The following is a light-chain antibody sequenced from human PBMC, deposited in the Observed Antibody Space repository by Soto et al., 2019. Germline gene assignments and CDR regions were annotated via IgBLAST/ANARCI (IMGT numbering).Light chain of an antibody. Sequence: QSVLTQPPSVSGAPGQRVTISCTGSSSNIGAGYDVFWYQQLPGAVPRLLIYDNIYRPSGVPDRFSGSKSGTSASLAITGLQADDEADYYGQSYDNDLGGYRMFGGGTQLTVL. CDR3: QSYDNDLGGYRM. J-gene: IGLJ3*02. V-gene: IGLV1-40*01. CDR1: SSNIGAGYD. CDR2: DNI.